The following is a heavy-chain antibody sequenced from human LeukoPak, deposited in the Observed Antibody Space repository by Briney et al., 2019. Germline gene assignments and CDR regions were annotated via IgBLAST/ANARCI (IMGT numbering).Heavy chain of an antibody. CDR2: IYYSGST. CDR1: GVSISSSNSY. Sequence: SETLSLTCTVSGVSISSSNSYWGWIRQPPGKGLEWIGSIYYSGSTNYNPSLKSRVTMSVDTSKNQFSLKLSSVTAADTAVYYCANQAVAGTLRYWYFDLWGCGTLVTVSS. CDR3: ANQAVAGTLRYWYFDL. V-gene: IGHV4-39*07. J-gene: IGHJ2*01. D-gene: IGHD6-19*01.